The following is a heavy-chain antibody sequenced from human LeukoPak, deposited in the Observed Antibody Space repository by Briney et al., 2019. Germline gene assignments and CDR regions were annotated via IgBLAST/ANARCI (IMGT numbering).Heavy chain of an antibody. J-gene: IGHJ4*02. CDR1: GFTFSDFW. CDR3: ARDEPTVTTGPPVGY. D-gene: IGHD4-17*01. Sequence: GGSLRLSCAASGFTFSDFWMHWVRQAPGKGLVWVSCINGYGSIRNYADSVKGRFTISRDNAKNTLYLQMNSLRVEDTAVYYCARDEPTVTTGPPVGYWGQGTLVTVSS. V-gene: IGHV3-74*01. CDR2: INGYGSIR.